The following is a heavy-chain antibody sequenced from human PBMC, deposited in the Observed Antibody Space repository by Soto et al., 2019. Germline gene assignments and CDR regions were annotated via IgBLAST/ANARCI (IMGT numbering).Heavy chain of an antibody. V-gene: IGHV3-7*01. D-gene: IGHD4-17*01. Sequence: GGSLRLSCAASGFTFSSYWMSWVRQAPGKGLEWVANIKQDGSEKYYVDSVKGRFTISRDNAKNSLYLQMNSLRAEDTAVYYCAREDNDYGDRGDYWGQGTLVTVSS. CDR2: IKQDGSEK. CDR3: AREDNDYGDRGDY. J-gene: IGHJ4*02. CDR1: GFTFSSYW.